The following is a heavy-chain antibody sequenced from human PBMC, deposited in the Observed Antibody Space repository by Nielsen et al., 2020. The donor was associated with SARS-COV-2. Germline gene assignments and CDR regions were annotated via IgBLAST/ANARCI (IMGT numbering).Heavy chain of an antibody. CDR3: ARVDTAMVIWLSCYFDD. V-gene: IGHV3-11*06. D-gene: IGHD5-18*01. Sequence: GGSLRLSCAASGFTFSDYYMSWIRQAPGKGLEWVSYISSSSSYTNYADSVKGRFTISRDNAKNSLYLQMNSLRAEDTAVYYCARVDTAMVIWLSCYFDDWGQGTLVTVSS. CDR2: ISSSSSYT. CDR1: GFTFSDYY. J-gene: IGHJ4*02.